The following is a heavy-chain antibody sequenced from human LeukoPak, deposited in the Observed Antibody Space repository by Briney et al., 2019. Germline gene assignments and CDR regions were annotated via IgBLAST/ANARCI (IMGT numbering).Heavy chain of an antibody. CDR1: GGSISSYY. CDR3: ARVDCSSTSCCSYFDY. CDR2: IYTSGST. D-gene: IGHD2-2*01. V-gene: IGHV4-4*07. J-gene: IGHJ4*02. Sequence: MPSETLSLTCTVSGGSISSYYWSWIRQPAGKGLEWIGRIYTSGSTNYNPSLKSRVTMSVDTSKNQFSLKLSSVTAADTAVYYCARVDCSSTSCCSYFDYWGQGTLVTVPS.